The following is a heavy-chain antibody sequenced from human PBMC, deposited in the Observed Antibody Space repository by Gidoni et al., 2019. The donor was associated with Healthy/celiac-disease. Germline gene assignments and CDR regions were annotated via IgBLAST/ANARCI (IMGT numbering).Heavy chain of an antibody. CDR1: GYTCTSYA. CDR2: INAGNGNT. D-gene: IGHD1-26*01. J-gene: IGHJ6*02. V-gene: IGHV1-3*01. CDR3: ARDLAPVGPDTYYYDGMDV. Sequence: QVQLVQSGAEVKKPGASVKVSCKASGYTCTSYAMHWVRQAPGQRLEWMGWINAGNGNTKYSQKFQGRVTITRDTSASTAYMELSSLRSEDTAVYYCARDLAPVGPDTYYYDGMDVWGQGTTVTVSS.